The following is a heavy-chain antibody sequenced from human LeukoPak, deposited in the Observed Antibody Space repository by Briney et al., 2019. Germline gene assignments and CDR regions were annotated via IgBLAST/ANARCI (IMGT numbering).Heavy chain of an antibody. D-gene: IGHD3-10*01. CDR2: IYSGGST. J-gene: IGHJ4*02. CDR1: GFTASSNY. V-gene: IGHV3-53*01. CDR3: ARGTTMVRVLDY. Sequence: GGSLRLSCAVSGFTASSNYMSWVRQAPGKGLEWVSVIYSGGSTYYADSVKGRFTISRDNSKNTLYLQMNSLRAEDTAVYYCARGTTMVRVLDYWGQGTLVTVSS.